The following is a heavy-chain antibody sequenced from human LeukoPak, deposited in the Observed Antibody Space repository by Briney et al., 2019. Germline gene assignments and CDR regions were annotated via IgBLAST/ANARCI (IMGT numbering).Heavy chain of an antibody. J-gene: IGHJ5*02. D-gene: IGHD3-22*01. V-gene: IGHV6-1*01. Sequence: SQTLSLTCAISGDSVSSNSAAWNWIRQSPSRGLEWLGRTYYRSKWYNDYAVSVKSQITINPDTSKNQFSLQLNSVTPEDTAVYYCARDISYYYDSSGYSNWFDPWGQGTLVTVSS. CDR1: GDSVSSNSAA. CDR3: ARDISYYYDSSGYSNWFDP. CDR2: TYYRSKWYN.